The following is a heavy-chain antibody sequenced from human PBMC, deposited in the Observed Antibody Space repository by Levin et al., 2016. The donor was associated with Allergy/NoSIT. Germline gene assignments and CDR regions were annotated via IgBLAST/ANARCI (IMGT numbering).Heavy chain of an antibody. CDR3: ARGPSILLQQLAQLKGYYYGMDV. Sequence: ASVKVSCKASGYTFTSYAMNWVRQAPGQGLEWMGWINTNTGNPTYAQGFTGRFVFSLDTSVSTAYLQISSLKAEDTAVYYCARGPSILLQQLAQLKGYYYGMDVWGQGTTVTVSS. CDR1: GYTFTSYA. V-gene: IGHV7-4-1*02. CDR2: INTNTGNP. J-gene: IGHJ6*02. D-gene: IGHD6-13*01.